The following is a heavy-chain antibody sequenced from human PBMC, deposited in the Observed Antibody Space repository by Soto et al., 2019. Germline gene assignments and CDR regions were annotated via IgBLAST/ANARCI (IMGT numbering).Heavy chain of an antibody. D-gene: IGHD6-13*01. V-gene: IGHV2-5*02. CDR3: AHRSEPPQYSSSWYWFDP. Sequence: SGPTLVNPTQTLTLTCTFSGFSLSTSGVGVGWIRQPPGKALEWLALIYWDDDKRYSPSLKSRLTITKDTSKNQVVLTMTNMDPVDTATYYCAHRSEPPQYSSSWYWFDPWGQGTLVTVSS. CDR2: IYWDDDK. CDR1: GFSLSTSGVG. J-gene: IGHJ5*02.